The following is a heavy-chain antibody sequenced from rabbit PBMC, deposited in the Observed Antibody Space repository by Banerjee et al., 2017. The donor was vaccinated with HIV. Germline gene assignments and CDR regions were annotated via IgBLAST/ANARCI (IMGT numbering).Heavy chain of an antibody. V-gene: IGHV1S40*01. Sequence: QSLEESGGDLVKPGASLTLTCTASGFSFSSGYDMCWVRQAPGKGLEWIACIIANSGIAYYASWAKGRFTISKTSSTTLTLQMTSLTAADTATYFCARDLDGYGGLGLNLWGPGTLVTVS. CDR3: ARDLDGYGGLGLNL. CDR2: IIANSGIA. J-gene: IGHJ6*01. D-gene: IGHD6-1*01. CDR1: GFSFSSGYD.